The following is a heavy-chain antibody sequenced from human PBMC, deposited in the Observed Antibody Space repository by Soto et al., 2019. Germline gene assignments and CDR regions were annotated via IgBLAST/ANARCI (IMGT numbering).Heavy chain of an antibody. CDR2: ISGSGGRT. J-gene: IGHJ6*02. CDR3: AKRALQRENYYYYGMDV. D-gene: IGHD4-4*01. Sequence: GGSLRLSCAASGFTFSSYAMSWVRQAPGKGLEWVSAISGSGGRTYYADSVKGRFTISRDNSKNTLYLQMNSLRAEDTAVYYCAKRALQRENYYYYGMDVWGQGTTVTVSS. V-gene: IGHV3-23*01. CDR1: GFTFSSYA.